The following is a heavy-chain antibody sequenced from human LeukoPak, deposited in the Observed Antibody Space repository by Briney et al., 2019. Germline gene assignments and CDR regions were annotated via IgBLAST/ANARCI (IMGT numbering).Heavy chain of an antibody. V-gene: IGHV3-23*01. D-gene: IGHD3-10*01. CDR3: ARDFEDGQGSDY. CDR1: GFTFSSYA. J-gene: IGHJ4*02. CDR2: ISGSGGST. Sequence: GGSLRLSCAASGFTFSSYAMSWVRQAPGKGLEWVSAISGSGGSTYYADSVKGRFTISRDNAKTSLYLQMDSLRADDTALYYCARDFEDGQGSDYWGQGTLVTVSS.